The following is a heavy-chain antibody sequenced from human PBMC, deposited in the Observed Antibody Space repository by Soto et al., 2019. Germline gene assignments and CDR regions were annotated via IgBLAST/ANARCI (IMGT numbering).Heavy chain of an antibody. CDR3: AKVLYYYDSSGYSYFDY. D-gene: IGHD3-22*01. CDR2: ISGSVSTI. V-gene: IGHV3-23*01. Sequence: PGGSVRLSCAASGFTFSSYAVSWVRQAPGKGPEWISSISGSVSTIYYADSVKGRFTISRDNSKNTLYLQMSSLRAEDTAVYYCAKVLYYYDSSGYSYFDYSGQGTLVTVSS. CDR1: GFTFSSYA. J-gene: IGHJ4*02.